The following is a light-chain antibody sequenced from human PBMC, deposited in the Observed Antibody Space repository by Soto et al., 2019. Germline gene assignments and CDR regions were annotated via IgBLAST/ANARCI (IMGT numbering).Light chain of an antibody. CDR2: AAS. J-gene: IGKJ4*01. Sequence: AIQMTQSPSTLSASTVHRVTITCLTSQSVSTYAAWYQQKPGKPPIPLIYAASTLHSGVAARFSGSGSGTDFTLTISGLQSEDFATYYCQQYYIFPLAFGGGTKVDI. CDR3: QQYYIFPLA. V-gene: IGKV1-8*01. CDR1: QSVSTY.